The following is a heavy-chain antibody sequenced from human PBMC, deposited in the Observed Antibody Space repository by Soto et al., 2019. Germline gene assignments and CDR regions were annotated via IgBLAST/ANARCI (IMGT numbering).Heavy chain of an antibody. CDR3: TTDSYSTMIEVRFDY. CDR1: GFVFSNAW. V-gene: IGHV3-15*07. CDR2: IKSKALGGTT. Sequence: EVQLVDSGGALVKPGGSLRLSCAGSGFVFSNAWINWVRQAPGKGLEWVGRIKSKALGGTTDFAAPVRGRFAITRDDSRNMAYMQMNSLNTEDTAVYYCTTDSYSTMIEVRFDYWGHGTPVTVSS. D-gene: IGHD3-22*01. J-gene: IGHJ4*01.